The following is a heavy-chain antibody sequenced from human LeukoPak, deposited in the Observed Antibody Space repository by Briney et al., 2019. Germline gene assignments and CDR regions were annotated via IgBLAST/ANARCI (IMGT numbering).Heavy chain of an antibody. D-gene: IGHD1-26*01. Sequence: PGGSLRLSCEASGFTFSIYGVRWVRQAPGKGLEWVAFIRNDGSSKYYADSVKGRFTISRDNSNNTLYLQMNSLRGEDRAVYYCAKDRVSHTRSYFDYWGQGTLVTVSS. CDR1: GFTFSIYG. J-gene: IGHJ4*02. CDR3: AKDRVSHTRSYFDY. CDR2: IRNDGSSK. V-gene: IGHV3-30*02.